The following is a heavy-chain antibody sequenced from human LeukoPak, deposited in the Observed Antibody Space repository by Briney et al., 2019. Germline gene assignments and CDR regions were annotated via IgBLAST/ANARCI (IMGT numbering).Heavy chain of an antibody. J-gene: IGHJ4*02. CDR1: GGSFSGYY. CDR2: INHSGST. V-gene: IGHV4-34*01. CDR3: ARELCSGGSCGKFDY. Sequence: SETLSLTCAVYGGSFSGYYWSWIRQPPGKGLEWIGEINHSGSTNYNPSLKSRVTISVDTSKNQFSLKLSSVTAADTAVYYCARELCSGGSCGKFDYWGQGTLVTVSS. D-gene: IGHD2-15*01.